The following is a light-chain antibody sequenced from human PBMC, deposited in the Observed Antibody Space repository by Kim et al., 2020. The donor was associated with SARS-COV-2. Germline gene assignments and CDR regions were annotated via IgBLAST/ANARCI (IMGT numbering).Light chain of an antibody. CDR2: KAS. J-gene: IGKJ2*01. Sequence: DIQMTQSPSTLSASVGDRVTITCRASQIVSSWLAWYQQKPGKAPKLLIYKASTLEGGVPSRFSGRGSGTEFTLTINSLQPDDFATYSCQQYDSHPYTFGQGTKLEI. CDR3: QQYDSHPYT. CDR1: QIVSSW. V-gene: IGKV1-5*03.